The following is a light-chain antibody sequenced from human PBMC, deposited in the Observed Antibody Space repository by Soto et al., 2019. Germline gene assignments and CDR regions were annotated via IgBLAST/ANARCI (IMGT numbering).Light chain of an antibody. CDR3: SSYTTSSTRV. Sequence: QSALTQPASVSGSPGQSIAISCTGSRSDVGIYNYVSWYQQHPGKVPKLIIYKVSNRPSGVSNRFSGSKSGNTASLTISGLQAEDEADYYCSSYTTSSTRVFGTGTKLTVL. CDR2: KVS. V-gene: IGLV2-14*01. J-gene: IGLJ1*01. CDR1: RSDVGIYNY.